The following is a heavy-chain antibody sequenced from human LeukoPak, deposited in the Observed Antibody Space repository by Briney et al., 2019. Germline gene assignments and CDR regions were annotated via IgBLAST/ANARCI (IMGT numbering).Heavy chain of an antibody. Sequence: SETLSLTCAVYGGSFIGYYWTWIRQPPGKGLEWIGEINHSESINYNPSLKSRVTISVDASKNQFSLKLTSVTAADTAVYYCARPRGIYSSTWYGAFDIWGQGTMVTVSS. CDR2: INHSESI. V-gene: IGHV4-34*01. D-gene: IGHD6-13*01. CDR1: GGSFIGYY. J-gene: IGHJ3*02. CDR3: ARPRGIYSSTWYGAFDI.